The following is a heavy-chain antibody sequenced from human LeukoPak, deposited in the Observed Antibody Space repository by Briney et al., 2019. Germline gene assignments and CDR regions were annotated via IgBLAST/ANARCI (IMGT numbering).Heavy chain of an antibody. D-gene: IGHD2-2*01. CDR1: GGSVSSYY. CDR2: IYTSGST. V-gene: IGHV4-4*07. J-gene: IGHJ4*02. CDR3: AIGGEYCSSTSCYYDS. Sequence: SETLSLTCTVSGGSVSSYYWSWIRQPAGKGLEWIGRIYTSGSTNYNPSLKSRVTMSVDTSKNQFSLKLSSVTAADTAVYYCAIGGEYCSSTSCYYDSWGQGTLVTVSS.